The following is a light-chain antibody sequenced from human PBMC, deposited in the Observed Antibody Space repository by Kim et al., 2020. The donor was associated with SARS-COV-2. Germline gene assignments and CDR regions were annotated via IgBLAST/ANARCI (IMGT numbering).Light chain of an antibody. CDR3: QSRGSGAKVI. Sequence: SSELTQDPAVSVALGQTVRITCQGDSLRTYYATWYQQKPRQAPVLVIYGRNNRPSGIPDRFSGSTSGSTASLTISGAQAEDEADFYCQSRGSGAKVIFGGGTQLTVL. CDR2: GRN. J-gene: IGLJ2*01. CDR1: SLRTYY. V-gene: IGLV3-19*01.